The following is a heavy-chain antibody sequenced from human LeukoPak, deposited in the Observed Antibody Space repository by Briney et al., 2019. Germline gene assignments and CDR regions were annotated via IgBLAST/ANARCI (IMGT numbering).Heavy chain of an antibody. D-gene: IGHD5-24*01. CDR1: GGSISSYY. Sequence: PSETLSLTCTVSGGSISSYYWGWIRQPPGKGLEGIGDIYHSGTTYYNPSLKSRVTISVDTSKNQFSLKLSSVTAADTAVYYCARREMATITSFDYWGQGTLVTVSS. CDR2: IYHSGTT. J-gene: IGHJ4*02. CDR3: ARREMATITSFDY. V-gene: IGHV4-59*08.